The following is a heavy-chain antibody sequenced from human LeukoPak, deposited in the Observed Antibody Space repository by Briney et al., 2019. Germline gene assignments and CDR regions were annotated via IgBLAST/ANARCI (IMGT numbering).Heavy chain of an antibody. CDR2: IPYDGSNK. CDR3: AKEVGYGMDV. Sequence: PGGSLRLSCAASGFTLGGHWMHWVRQAPGKGLEWVAVIPYDGSNKYYADSVKGRFTISRDNSKNTLYLQMNTLRAEDTAVYYCAKEVGYGMDVWGQGTTVTVSS. J-gene: IGHJ6*02. V-gene: IGHV3-30*18. D-gene: IGHD1-26*01. CDR1: GFTLGGHW.